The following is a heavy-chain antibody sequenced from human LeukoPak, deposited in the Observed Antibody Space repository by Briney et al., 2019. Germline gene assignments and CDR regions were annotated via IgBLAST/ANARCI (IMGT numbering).Heavy chain of an antibody. CDR3: ARGRCSGGSCYSVSSRPFDY. V-gene: IGHV4-59*01. Sequence: SETLSLTCTVSGGSISSYYWSWIRQPPGKGLEWIGYIYYSGSTNYNPSLKSRVTISVDTSKNQFSLKLSSVTAADTAVYYCARGRCSGGSCYSVSSRPFDYWGQGTPVTVSS. D-gene: IGHD2-15*01. CDR1: GGSISSYY. CDR2: IYYSGST. J-gene: IGHJ4*02.